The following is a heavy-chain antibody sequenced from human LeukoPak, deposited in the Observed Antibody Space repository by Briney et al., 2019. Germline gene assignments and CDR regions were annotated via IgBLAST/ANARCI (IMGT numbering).Heavy chain of an antibody. CDR1: GGTFSSYA. Sequence: SVKVSCKASGGTFSSYAISWVRQAPGQGLEWMGGIIPVFGTPKYAQKFQGRVTITADESTSTANMELSSLRSEDTAVYYCARGAVGSLGYWGQGTLVTVSS. CDR2: IIPVFGTP. CDR3: ARGAVGSLGY. V-gene: IGHV1-69*01. D-gene: IGHD3-16*01. J-gene: IGHJ4*02.